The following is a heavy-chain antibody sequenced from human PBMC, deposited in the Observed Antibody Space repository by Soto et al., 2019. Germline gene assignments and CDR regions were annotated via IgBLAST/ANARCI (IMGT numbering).Heavy chain of an antibody. J-gene: IGHJ4*02. V-gene: IGHV3-23*01. D-gene: IGHD3-10*01. Sequence: EVQLLDSGGGLVQPGGSLRLSCAASGFTFSSYAMSWVRQAPGKGLELVSSISVGGDSTYYADSVKRRFTFSRDNSKNTLHLQMNSLSAEDTAVYYCAKNYYFDQWGQGTLVTVSS. CDR2: ISVGGDST. CDR3: AKNYYFDQ. CDR1: GFTFSSYA.